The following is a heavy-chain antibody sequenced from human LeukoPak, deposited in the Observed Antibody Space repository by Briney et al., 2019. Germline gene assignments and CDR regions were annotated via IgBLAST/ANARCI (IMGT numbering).Heavy chain of an antibody. Sequence: ASVKVSCKASGYTFTSYDINWVRQATGQGLEWMGWMNPNSGNTGYAQKFQGRVTMTRDTSISTAYMELSRLRSDDTAVYYCALGTVAALDHWGQGTLVTVSS. D-gene: IGHD4-23*01. CDR2: MNPNSGNT. CDR1: GYTFTSYD. J-gene: IGHJ4*02. V-gene: IGHV1-8*02. CDR3: ALGTVAALDH.